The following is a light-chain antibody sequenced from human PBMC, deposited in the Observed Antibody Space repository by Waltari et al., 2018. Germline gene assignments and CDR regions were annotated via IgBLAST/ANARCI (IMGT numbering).Light chain of an antibody. V-gene: IGLV1-47*01. CDR2: RNN. CDR3: AVWDDSLSGRV. Sequence: QSVLTQPPSASGTPGQRVTISCSGSRSNIGNNYVSWYQQPPGTAPKLLIYRNNQRPSGVPDRFSGSKSGTSASLAISGLRSEDEADYYCAVWDDSLSGRVFGGGTKVTVL. J-gene: IGLJ3*02. CDR1: RSNIGNNY.